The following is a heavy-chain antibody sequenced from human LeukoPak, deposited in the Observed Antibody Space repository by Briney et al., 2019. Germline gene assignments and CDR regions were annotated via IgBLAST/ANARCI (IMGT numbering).Heavy chain of an antibody. J-gene: IGHJ4*02. Sequence: PGGSLRLSCAASGFTVSSNYMSWVRQAPGKGLEWVSVVYSGGYTYYADSVKGRFTISRDNSKNTLYLQMNSLRAEDTAVYYCAKDFSSSWYYFDYWGQGTLVTVSS. CDR1: GFTVSSNY. V-gene: IGHV3-53*01. D-gene: IGHD6-13*01. CDR2: VYSGGYT. CDR3: AKDFSSSWYYFDY.